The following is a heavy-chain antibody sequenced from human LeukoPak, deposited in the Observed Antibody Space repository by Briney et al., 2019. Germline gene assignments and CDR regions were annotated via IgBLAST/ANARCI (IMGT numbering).Heavy chain of an antibody. V-gene: IGHV4-59*12. Sequence: PSETLSLTCTVSGDSISSYYWSWIRQPPGKGLQWIGYISYNGGGTNYNPSLRGRVTISVDTSKNQFSLKLSSVTAADTAVYYCASTQRGYSYGYPGYWGQGTLVTVSS. CDR3: ASTQRGYSYGYPGY. J-gene: IGHJ4*02. CDR1: GDSISSYY. CDR2: ISYNGGGT. D-gene: IGHD5-18*01.